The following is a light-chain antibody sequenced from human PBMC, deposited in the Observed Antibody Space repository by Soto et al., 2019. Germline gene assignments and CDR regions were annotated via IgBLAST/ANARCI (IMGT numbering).Light chain of an antibody. V-gene: IGKV1-5*03. J-gene: IGKJ1*01. CDR2: KAS. CDR3: QQYNSYPTWT. Sequence: DIQMTQSPSTLSASVGDRVTITCRASQSISSWLAWYQQKPGKAPKLLIYKASSLESGVPSRFSGSGSGTDFTLNISSRGPDDFATYHCQQYNSYPTWTFGQGTKVEIK. CDR1: QSISSW.